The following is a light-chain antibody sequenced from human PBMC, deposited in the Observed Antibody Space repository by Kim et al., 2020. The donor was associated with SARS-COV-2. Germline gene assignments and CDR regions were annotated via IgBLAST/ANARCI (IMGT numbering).Light chain of an antibody. V-gene: IGKV1-5*03. CDR1: QSISSW. CDR3: QHYNSPSYT. CDR2: KAS. Sequence: DIQMTQSPSTLSASVGDGVTITCRASQSISSWLAWYQQKPGKAPKLLIYKASSLESGVPSRFSGSGSGTEFTLTISSLQPDDFATYYCQHYNSPSYTFGQGTKLEI. J-gene: IGKJ2*01.